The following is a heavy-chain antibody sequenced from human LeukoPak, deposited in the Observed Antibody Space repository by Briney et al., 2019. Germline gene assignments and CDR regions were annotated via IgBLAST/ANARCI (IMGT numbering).Heavy chain of an antibody. CDR2: IDPFVSYT. V-gene: IGHV5-10-1*01. CDR3: ARTYYYDSSSYIDY. D-gene: IGHD3-22*01. J-gene: IGHJ4*02. Sequence: PGESLGISCKGSGYPFTYYWITWVRVMPGKGLEWMDRIDPFVSYTIYSPSFQARVTITTEKHLSPVHPLGSRVKASDTPMTHCARTYYYDSSSYIDYWGQGTLVTVSS. CDR1: GYPFTYYW.